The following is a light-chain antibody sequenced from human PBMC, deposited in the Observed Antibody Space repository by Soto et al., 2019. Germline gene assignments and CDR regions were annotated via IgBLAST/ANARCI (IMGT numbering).Light chain of an antibody. CDR3: QQYYGIPNT. CDR2: WAS. Sequence: DIVMTQSPDSLAVSLGERATINCRSSQSVLHSSNNKNYLAWYQQKPGQPPKLLIYWASTRESGVPDRFSGSGSGTDSTLTISSVQAEDVADYYCQQYYGIPNTFGQGTKLEIK. CDR1: QSVLHSSNNKNY. V-gene: IGKV4-1*01. J-gene: IGKJ2*01.